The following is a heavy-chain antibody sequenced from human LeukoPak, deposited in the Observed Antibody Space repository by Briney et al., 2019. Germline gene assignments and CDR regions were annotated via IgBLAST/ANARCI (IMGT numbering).Heavy chain of an antibody. CDR3: ARYSNPRDYYYYYMDV. Sequence: GSSVKVSCKASGGTFSSYAISWVRQAPGQGLEWMGGIIPIFGTANYAQKFQGRVTITADESTSTAYMELSSLRSEDTAVYYCARYSNPRDYYYYYMDVWGKGTTVTVSS. V-gene: IGHV1-69*01. CDR2: IIPIFGTA. CDR1: GGTFSSYA. D-gene: IGHD4-11*01. J-gene: IGHJ6*03.